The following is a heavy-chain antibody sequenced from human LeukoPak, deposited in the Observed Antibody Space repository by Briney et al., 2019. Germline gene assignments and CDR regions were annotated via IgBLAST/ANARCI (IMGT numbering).Heavy chain of an antibody. Sequence: GGSLRLSGAASGFTFSSYCMNWVRQAPGKGLEWVSSISSSSSYTNYANSVKGPFTISRDNAKNSLYLQMNSLRAEDTAVYYCASAGRFYAFDIWGQGTMVTVSS. V-gene: IGHV3-21*04. J-gene: IGHJ3*02. CDR3: ASAGRFYAFDI. CDR1: GFTFSSYC. CDR2: ISSSSSYT. D-gene: IGHD2/OR15-2a*01.